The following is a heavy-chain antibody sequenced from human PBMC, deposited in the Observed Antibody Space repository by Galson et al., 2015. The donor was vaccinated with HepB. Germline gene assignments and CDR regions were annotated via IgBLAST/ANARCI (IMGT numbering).Heavy chain of an antibody. CDR1: GDSVSSNSAA. V-gene: IGHV6-1*01. D-gene: IGHD3-9*01. Sequence: CAISGDSVSSNSAAWNWIRQSPSRGLEWLGRTYYRSKWYNDYAVSVKSRITINPDTSKNQFSLQLNSVTPEDTAVYYCARSVLRCFDWPLIPFPFDYWGQGTLVTVSS. J-gene: IGHJ4*02. CDR3: ARSVLRCFDWPLIPFPFDY. CDR2: TYYRSKWYN.